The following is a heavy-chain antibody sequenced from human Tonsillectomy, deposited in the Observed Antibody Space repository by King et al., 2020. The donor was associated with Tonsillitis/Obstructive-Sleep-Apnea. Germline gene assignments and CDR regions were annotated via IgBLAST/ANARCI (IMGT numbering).Heavy chain of an antibody. CDR2: ISGSGGNT. CDR3: ATGFGYRSSTTCNGVYDY. J-gene: IGHJ4*02. CDR1: GFTFTNYA. D-gene: IGHD2-2*03. V-gene: IGHV3-23*04. Sequence: VQLVESGGALVQPGGSLRLSCAASGFTFTNYAMSWVRQAPGKGLEWVSGISGSGGNTNYADSVKGRFTISRDNSRNTLYLQMNSLRAEDTAVYHCATGFGYRSSTTCNGVYDYWGQGTPVTVSS.